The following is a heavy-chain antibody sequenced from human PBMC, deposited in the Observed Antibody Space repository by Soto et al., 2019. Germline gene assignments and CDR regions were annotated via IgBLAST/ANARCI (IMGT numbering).Heavy chain of an antibody. J-gene: IGHJ4*02. D-gene: IGHD2-15*01. V-gene: IGHV5-10-1*01. CDR1: GYSFTTYW. Sequence: PGESLKISCKGSGYSFTTYWIGWVRQMPGKGLEWMGRIDPSDSYTNYSPSFQGHVTISADKSISTAYLQWSSLKASDTAMYYCATLCGGLSQDLQDYWGQGTPVTGSS. CDR3: ATLCGGLSQDLQDY. CDR2: IDPSDSYT.